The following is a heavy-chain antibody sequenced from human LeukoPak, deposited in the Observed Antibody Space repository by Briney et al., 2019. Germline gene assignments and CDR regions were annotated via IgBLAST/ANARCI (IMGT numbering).Heavy chain of an antibody. Sequence: PGGSLRLSCAASGFTFSSYWMSWVRQAPGKGLEWVANIKQDGSEKYYVDSVKGRFTISRDNAKNSLYLQMNSLRAEDTAVYYCARDKDFWSGWGGLHYYFDYWGQGTLVTVSS. CDR3: ARDKDFWSGWGGLHYYFDY. CDR2: IKQDGSEK. CDR1: GFTFSSYW. D-gene: IGHD3-3*01. J-gene: IGHJ4*02. V-gene: IGHV3-7*01.